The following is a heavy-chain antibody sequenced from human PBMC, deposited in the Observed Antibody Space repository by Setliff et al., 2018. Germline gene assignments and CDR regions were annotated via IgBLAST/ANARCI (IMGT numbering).Heavy chain of an antibody. J-gene: IGHJ6*03. CDR1: GGNFRSYG. V-gene: IGHV1-69*05. CDR3: AREGVDTRSSTDYRYYMDV. Sequence: SVKVSCKASGGNFRSYGISWVRQAPGQGLEWMGGTIPSFGSTNYAQKFQDRVTIITDESTSTDYMELSSLRTEDTAVYYCAREGVDTRSSTDYRYYMDVWGKGTTVTVSS. CDR2: TIPSFGST. D-gene: IGHD3-10*01.